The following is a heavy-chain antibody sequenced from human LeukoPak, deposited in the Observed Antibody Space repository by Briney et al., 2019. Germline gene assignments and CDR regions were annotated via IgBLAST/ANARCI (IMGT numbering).Heavy chain of an antibody. Sequence: ASVKVSCKASGYTFTSYDINWVRQATGQGLEWMGWMNPNSGNTGYAQKFQGRVTMTRNTSISTAYMELSSLRSEDTAVYYCARGGPPTIRYFDCYKKYCYCMDVWGKGTTVTISS. D-gene: IGHD3-9*01. CDR3: ARGGPPTIRYFDCYKKYCYCMDV. CDR2: MNPNSGNT. J-gene: IGHJ6*03. CDR1: GYTFTSYD. V-gene: IGHV1-8*01.